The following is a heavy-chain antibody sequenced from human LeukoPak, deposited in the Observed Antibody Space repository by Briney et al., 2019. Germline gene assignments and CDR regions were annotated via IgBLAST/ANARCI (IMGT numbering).Heavy chain of an antibody. V-gene: IGHV4-59*01. CDR3: ARAPRSWGFDY. Sequence: SETLSLTCTVSGGSISSYYWSWIRQPPGKGLEWIGYIYYSGSTNYNPSLKSRVTISVDTSKNQFSLKLSSVTAADTAVYYCARAPRSWGFDYWGQGTLVTVSS. CDR2: IYYSGST. D-gene: IGHD7-27*01. CDR1: GGSISSYY. J-gene: IGHJ4*02.